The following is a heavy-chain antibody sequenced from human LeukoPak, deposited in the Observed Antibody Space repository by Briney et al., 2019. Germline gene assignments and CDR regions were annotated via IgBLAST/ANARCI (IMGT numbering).Heavy chain of an antibody. J-gene: IGHJ4*02. Sequence: GGSLRLSCAASGFTFSSYAMSWVRQAPGKGLEWVSSISSSSSYIYYADSVKGRFTISRDNAKNSLYLQMNSLRAEDTAVYYCAREDGSGSYYSNWGQGTLVTVSS. CDR1: GFTFSSYA. V-gene: IGHV3-21*01. CDR2: ISSSSSYI. CDR3: AREDGSGSYYSN. D-gene: IGHD3-10*01.